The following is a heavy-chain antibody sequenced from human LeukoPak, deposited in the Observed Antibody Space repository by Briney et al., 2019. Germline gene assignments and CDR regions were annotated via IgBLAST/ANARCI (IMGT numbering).Heavy chain of an antibody. CDR2: IYYSGST. V-gene: IGHV4-39*01. Sequence: SETLSLTCTVSGGSISSSSYYWGWIRQPPGKGLEWIGSIYYSGSTYYNPSLKSRVTISVDTSKNQFSLKLSSVTAADTAVYYCASQLRYFDWLYPQNYFDYWGQGTLVTVSS. CDR1: GGSISSSSYY. CDR3: ASQLRYFDWLYPQNYFDY. D-gene: IGHD3-9*01. J-gene: IGHJ4*02.